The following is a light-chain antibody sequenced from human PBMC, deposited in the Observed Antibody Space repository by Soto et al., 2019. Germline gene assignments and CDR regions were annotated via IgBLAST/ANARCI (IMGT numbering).Light chain of an antibody. Sequence: IVLAQSQGTLSLSPGERATLSCRPSQSVSSSYLAWYQQKPGQAPRLLIYGASSRATGIPDRFSGSGSGTDFTLTISRLEPEDFAVYYCQQYGSSPRTFGQGTKVDIK. CDR1: QSVSSSY. J-gene: IGKJ1*01. CDR3: QQYGSSPRT. V-gene: IGKV3-20*01. CDR2: GAS.